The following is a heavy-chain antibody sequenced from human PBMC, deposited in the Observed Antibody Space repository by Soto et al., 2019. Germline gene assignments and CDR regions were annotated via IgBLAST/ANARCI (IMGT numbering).Heavy chain of an antibody. J-gene: IGHJ4*02. CDR2: ISGSDTRT. CDR1: GFTVSNNY. Sequence: PGGSLRLSCAVSGFTVSNNYMSWVRQAPGKGLEWVSAISGSDTRTYYADSGKGRFTISRDKSKNTLNLQMNSLRAEDTAVYYCAKGNHFDWLPRLYPFEYWGQGTLVTVSS. CDR3: AKGNHFDWLPRLYPFEY. D-gene: IGHD3-9*01. V-gene: IGHV3-23*01.